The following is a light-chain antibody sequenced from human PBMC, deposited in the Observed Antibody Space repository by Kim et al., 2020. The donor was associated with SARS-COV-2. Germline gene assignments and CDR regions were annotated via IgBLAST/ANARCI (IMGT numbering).Light chain of an antibody. Sequence: SYELTQPPSVSVSPGQTASITCSGDKLVDKYVCWHQQKPGQSPVLVIYQDNKRPSGIPVRFSGSNSGNTATLTISGTQAMDEADYYCQAWDRNTVVFGGG. CDR2: QDN. J-gene: IGLJ2*01. CDR3: QAWDRNTVV. CDR1: KLVDKY. V-gene: IGLV3-1*01.